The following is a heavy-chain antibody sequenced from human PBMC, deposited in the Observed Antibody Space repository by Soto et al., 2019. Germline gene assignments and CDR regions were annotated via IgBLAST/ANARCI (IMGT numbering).Heavy chain of an antibody. CDR2: ISPYNGKT. D-gene: IGHD6-19*01. Sequence: QVQLVQSGAEVKKPGASVKVSCKTSGYTFTSYGISWVRQAPGQGLEWMGWISPYNGKTNYAQKVQGRVTMTTDTSTSTAYMELRSLRSDDTAVYYCARDYSSGWSTNFWGKGENWFDPWVQGTLVTVSS. CDR1: GYTFTSYG. CDR3: ARDYSSGWSTNFWGKGENWFDP. V-gene: IGHV1-18*01. J-gene: IGHJ5*02.